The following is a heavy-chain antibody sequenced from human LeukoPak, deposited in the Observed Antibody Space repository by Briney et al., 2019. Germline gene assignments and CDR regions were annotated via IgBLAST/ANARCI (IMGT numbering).Heavy chain of an antibody. CDR3: ARINNWSYYYFDY. V-gene: IGHV4-59*01. CDR1: GGSISSYY. CDR2: IYYSGST. J-gene: IGHJ4*02. D-gene: IGHD1-7*01. Sequence: SETLSLTCTVSGGSISSYYWSWIRQPPGKGLEWIGYIYYSGSTNYNPSLKRRVTISVDTSKNQFSLKLSSVTAADTAVYYCARINNWSYYYFDYWGQGTLVTVSS.